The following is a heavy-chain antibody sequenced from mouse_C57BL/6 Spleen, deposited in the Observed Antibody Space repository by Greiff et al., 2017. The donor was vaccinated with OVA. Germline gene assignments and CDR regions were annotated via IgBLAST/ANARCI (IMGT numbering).Heavy chain of an antibody. V-gene: IGHV5-4*01. J-gene: IGHJ1*03. D-gene: IGHD1-1*01. CDR3: ARDAPYYYGSRDWYFDV. Sequence: EVMLVESGGGLVKPGGSLKLSCAASGFTFSSYAMSWVRQTPEKRLEWVATISDGGSYTYYPDNVKGRFTISRDNAKNNLYLQMSHLKSEDTAMYYCARDAPYYYGSRDWYFDVWGTGTTVTVSS. CDR2: ISDGGSYT. CDR1: GFTFSSYA.